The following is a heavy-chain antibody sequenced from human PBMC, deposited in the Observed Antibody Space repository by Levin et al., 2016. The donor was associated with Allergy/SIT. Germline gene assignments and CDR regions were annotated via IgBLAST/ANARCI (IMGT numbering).Heavy chain of an antibody. CDR2: INPSGGST. J-gene: IGHJ6*02. Sequence: ASVKVSCKASGYTFTSYYMHWVRQAPGQGLEWMGIINPSGGSTSYAQKFQGRVTMTRDTSTSTVYMELSSLRSEDTAVYYCARDRRSHRITMIVVVGTMDVWGQGTTVTVSS. CDR1: GYTFTSYY. CDR3: ARDRRSHRITMIVVVGTMDV. D-gene: IGHD3-22*01. V-gene: IGHV1-46*03.